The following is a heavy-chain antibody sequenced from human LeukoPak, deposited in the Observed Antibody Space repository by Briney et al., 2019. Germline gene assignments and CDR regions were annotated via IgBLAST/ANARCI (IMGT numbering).Heavy chain of an antibody. V-gene: IGHV4-39*01. Sequence: KPAETLSLTCSVSGDSVSRSDSYWDWIRQPPGKGLEWIGTIYYSGRPYYSPSLKSRVTMSVDPSNNPFSLNLRSMTAADTAVYYCARRRYYDGSGYLEWGQGTLLSVSS. CDR1: GDSVSRSDSY. J-gene: IGHJ1*01. CDR3: ARRRYYDGSGYLE. CDR2: IYYSGRP. D-gene: IGHD3-22*01.